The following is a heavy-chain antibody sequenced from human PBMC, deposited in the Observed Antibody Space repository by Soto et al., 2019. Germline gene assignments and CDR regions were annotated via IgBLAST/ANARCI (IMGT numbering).Heavy chain of an antibody. D-gene: IGHD3-10*02. J-gene: IGHJ5*02. Sequence: GASVKASCKASGGTISSYAISWVRQAPGQRLEWMGWINAGNGNTKYSQKFQGRVTITRDTSASTAYMELSSLRSEDTAVYYCAMFTVLGWFDPWGQGTLVTVSS. CDR1: GGTISSYA. V-gene: IGHV1-3*01. CDR3: AMFTVLGWFDP. CDR2: INAGNGNT.